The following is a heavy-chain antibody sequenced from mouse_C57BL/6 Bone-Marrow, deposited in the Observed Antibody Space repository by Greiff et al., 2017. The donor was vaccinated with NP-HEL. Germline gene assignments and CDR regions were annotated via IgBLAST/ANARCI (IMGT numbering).Heavy chain of an antibody. V-gene: IGHV14-4*01. CDR2: IDPENGDT. D-gene: IGHD1-1*01. CDR1: GFNIKDDY. J-gene: IGHJ2*01. Sequence: EVQLQESGAELVRPGASVKLSCTASGFNIKDDYMHWVKQRPEQGLEWIGWIDPENGDTEYDSKFKGKATITADTSSNTAYLQLSSLTSEDTAVYYCTSTVVDYWCQGTTLTVSS. CDR3: TSTVVDY.